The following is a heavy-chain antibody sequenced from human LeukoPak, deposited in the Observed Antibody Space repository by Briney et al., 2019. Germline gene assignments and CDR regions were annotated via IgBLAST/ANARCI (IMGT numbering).Heavy chain of an antibody. D-gene: IGHD2-15*01. CDR1: GFSFSTYG. J-gene: IGHJ4*02. Sequence: GGSLRLSCAASGFSFSTYGTNWLMSWVRQSPGKGLEWVSTIRHSGVNTYYTDSVKGRFTISRDNSKNTVFLQMNSLRAEDTAVYYCVHRPEYGSGDFPFEHWGQGALVTVAA. V-gene: IGHV3-23*01. CDR3: VHRPEYGSGDFPFEH. CDR2: IRHSGVNT.